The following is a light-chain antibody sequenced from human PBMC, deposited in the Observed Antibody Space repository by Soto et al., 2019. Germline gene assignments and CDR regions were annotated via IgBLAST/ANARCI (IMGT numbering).Light chain of an antibody. CDR2: GAS. CDR3: LKDHDDSWT. J-gene: IGKJ1*01. Sequence: EVVMRQSPATLSVSPGEGATLSCRASQSVSSNLAWYQQKPGQAPRLLIYGASTRATGIPARFSGSGSGTEFTLKVRSMKTEELATYDCLKDHDDSWTVGLG. CDR1: QSVSSN. V-gene: IGKV3-15*01.